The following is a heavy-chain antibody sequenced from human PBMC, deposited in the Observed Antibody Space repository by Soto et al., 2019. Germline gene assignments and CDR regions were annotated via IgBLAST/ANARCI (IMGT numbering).Heavy chain of an antibody. Sequence: PGVSRRLACTAAGVSVSGTYVNWVRQAPGKGLEWVSVISNRGDTHYADSVRGRFSLSRDISDNTLHLQMNNLRVEDTAVYYCAREPRYCRGGSCSITGDAYDIWGQGTMVTVSS. CDR3: AREPRYCRGGSCSITGDAYDI. J-gene: IGHJ3*02. D-gene: IGHD2-15*01. CDR2: ISNRGDT. V-gene: IGHV3-66*01. CDR1: GVSVSGTY.